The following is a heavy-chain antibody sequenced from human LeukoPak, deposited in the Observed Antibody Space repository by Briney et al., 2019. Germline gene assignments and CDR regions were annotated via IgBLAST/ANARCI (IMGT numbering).Heavy chain of an antibody. CDR2: ISSSGSTI. Sequence: GGSLRLSCAASGFTFSSYEMNWVRQAPGKGLEWVSYISSSGSTIYYADSVKGRFTISRDNAKNSLYLQMNSLRAEDTAVYYCARALTTSGYYYYYMDVWGKGTTVTVSS. CDR3: ARALTTSGYYYYYMDV. D-gene: IGHD3-22*01. V-gene: IGHV3-48*03. J-gene: IGHJ6*03. CDR1: GFTFSSYE.